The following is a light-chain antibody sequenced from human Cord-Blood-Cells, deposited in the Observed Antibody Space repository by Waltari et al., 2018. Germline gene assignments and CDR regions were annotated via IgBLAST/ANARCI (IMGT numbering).Light chain of an antibody. V-gene: IGKV1-39*01. CDR1: QSIRSY. CDR2: AAS. J-gene: IGKJ2*03. Sequence: DIQMNQSPSYLSTSVGDRVHIACRASQSIRSYLNWYQQKPGKAPKLLIYAASSLQSGVPSRFSGSGSGTDFTLTISSLQPEDFATYYCQQSYSTPYSFGQGTKLEIK. CDR3: QQSYSTPYS.